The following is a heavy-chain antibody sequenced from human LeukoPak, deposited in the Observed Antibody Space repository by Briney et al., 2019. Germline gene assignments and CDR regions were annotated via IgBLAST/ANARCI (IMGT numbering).Heavy chain of an antibody. J-gene: IGHJ5*02. CDR2: ISSSSSYT. V-gene: IGHV3-11*06. D-gene: IGHD2-2*01. Sequence: GGSLRLSCAASGFTFSDYYMSWIRQAPGKGLEWVSYISSSSSYTNYADSVKGRFTISRNNAKNSLYLQMNSLGAEDTAVYDCARGGGRYCSSTSCQNWFDPWGQGTLVTVSS. CDR1: GFTFSDYY. CDR3: ARGGGRYCSSTSCQNWFDP.